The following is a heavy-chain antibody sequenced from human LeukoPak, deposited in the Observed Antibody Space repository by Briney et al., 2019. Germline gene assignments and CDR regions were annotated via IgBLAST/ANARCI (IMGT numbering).Heavy chain of an antibody. Sequence: SETLSLTCTVSDGSINNYYWSWIRQPPGKGLEWIGYIYYSGSTNYNPSLKSRVTISVDTSKNQFSLKLNSVTAADTAVYYCARVSGSYYFDYWGQGTLVTVSS. CDR2: IYYSGST. J-gene: IGHJ4*02. CDR3: ARVSGSYYFDY. D-gene: IGHD5-12*01. V-gene: IGHV4-59*01. CDR1: DGSINNYY.